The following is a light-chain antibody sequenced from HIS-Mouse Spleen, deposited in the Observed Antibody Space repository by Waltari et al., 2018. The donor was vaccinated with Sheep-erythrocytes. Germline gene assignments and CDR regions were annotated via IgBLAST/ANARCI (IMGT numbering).Light chain of an antibody. CDR3: CSYAGSYNHV. Sequence: QSALTQPRSVSGSPGPSVTISCTGTISAVGGYNSVSWYQQHPGKAPKLMIYDVSKRPSGVPDRFSGSKSGNTASLTISGLQAEDEADYYCCSYAGSYNHVFATGTKVTVL. J-gene: IGLJ1*01. V-gene: IGLV2-11*01. CDR2: DVS. CDR1: ISAVGGYNS.